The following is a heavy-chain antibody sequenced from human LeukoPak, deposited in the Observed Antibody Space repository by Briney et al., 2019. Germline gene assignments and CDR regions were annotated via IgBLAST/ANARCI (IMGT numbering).Heavy chain of an antibody. CDR2: IFPSGGEI. CDR1: GFTFSTFA. V-gene: IGHV3-23*01. D-gene: IGHD1-26*01. J-gene: IGHJ4*02. CDR3: AREGVGATRLPIDY. Sequence: GGSLRLSCAASGFTFSTFAMIWVRQPPGKGLEWVSSIFPSGGEIHYADSVRGRFTISRDNSKNTLYLQMNGLRAEDTAVYYCAREGVGATRLPIDYWGQGTLVTVSS.